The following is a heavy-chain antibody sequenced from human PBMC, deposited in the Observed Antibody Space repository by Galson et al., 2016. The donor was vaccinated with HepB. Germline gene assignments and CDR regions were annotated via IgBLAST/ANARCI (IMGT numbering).Heavy chain of an antibody. CDR1: GFSFSSYA. CDR2: ITSGGTT. D-gene: IGHD5-24*01. V-gene: IGHV3-23*01. CDR3: AKGRWDFDS. Sequence: SLRLSCAASGFSFSSYAMSWVRQAPRKGLEWVSGITSGGTTYYADSVKGRFTISRDNSKNILYLQMKSLRDEDTAVYYCAKGRWDFDSWGQGTTVTVSS. J-gene: IGHJ4*03.